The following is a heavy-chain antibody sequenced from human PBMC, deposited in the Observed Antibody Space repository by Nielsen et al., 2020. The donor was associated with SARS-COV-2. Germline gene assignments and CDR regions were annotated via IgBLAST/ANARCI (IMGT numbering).Heavy chain of an antibody. CDR2: IYYSGST. CDR3: AKDRENEKLLWFGEVYYYGMDV. J-gene: IGHJ6*02. D-gene: IGHD3-10*01. Sequence: WIRQPPGKGLEWIGSIYYSGSTYYNPSLKSRVTISVDTSKNQFSLKLSSVTAADTAVYYCAKDRENEKLLWFGEVYYYGMDVWGQGTTVTVSS. V-gene: IGHV4-39*02.